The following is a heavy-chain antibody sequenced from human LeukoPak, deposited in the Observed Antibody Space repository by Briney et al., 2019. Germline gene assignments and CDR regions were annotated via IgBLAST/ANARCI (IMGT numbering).Heavy chain of an antibody. D-gene: IGHD3-3*01. V-gene: IGHV1-8*01. CDR3: ARGRVTNRITIYY. Sequence: ASVKVSFKASGYTFTSYDINWVRQATGQGLEWMGWMNPNSGNTGYAQKFQGRVTMTRNTSISTAYMELSSLRSEDTAVYYCARGRVTNRITIYYWGQGTLVTVSS. CDR1: GYTFTSYD. CDR2: MNPNSGNT. J-gene: IGHJ4*02.